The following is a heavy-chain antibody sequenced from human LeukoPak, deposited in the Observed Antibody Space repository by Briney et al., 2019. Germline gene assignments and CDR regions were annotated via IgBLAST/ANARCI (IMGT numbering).Heavy chain of an antibody. V-gene: IGHV3-7*01. J-gene: IGHJ4*02. CDR2: IKFGGSER. CDR1: GFAFSSYW. CDR3: AEGTVAASVY. D-gene: IGHD6-13*01. Sequence: GGSLRLSCVASGFAFSSYWMSWVRQAPGKGLEWVANIKFGGSERYVVDSVKGRFTISRDDAKNSLYLHMNSLRAEDTAVYYCAEGTVAASVYWGQGTLVTVSS.